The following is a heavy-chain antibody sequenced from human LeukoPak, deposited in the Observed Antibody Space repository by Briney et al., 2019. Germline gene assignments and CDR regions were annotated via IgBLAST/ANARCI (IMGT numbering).Heavy chain of an antibody. D-gene: IGHD1-26*01. CDR1: GFTFSSYS. V-gene: IGHV3-21*04. Sequence: GGSLRLSCAASGFTFSSYSMNWVRQAPGKGLEWVSSISSSSSYIYYADSVKGRFTISRDNAKNSLYLQMNSLRAEDTAVYYCARDRGGSYYRAREPLGWGQGTLVTVSS. J-gene: IGHJ4*02. CDR2: ISSSSSYI. CDR3: ARDRGGSYYRAREPLG.